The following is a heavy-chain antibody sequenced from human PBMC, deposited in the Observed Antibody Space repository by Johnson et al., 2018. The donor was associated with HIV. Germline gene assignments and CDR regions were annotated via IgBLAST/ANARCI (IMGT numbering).Heavy chain of an antibody. V-gene: IGHV3-30*19. Sequence: QVQLVESGGGLVQPGGSLRLSCAASGFTFSSYGMHWVRQAPGKGLEWVAVISYDGSNKYYADSVKGRFTISRDNSKNTLYLQMNSLRTEDTALYYCARAQVDTFWGGTFDIWGQGTMVTVSS. CDR3: ARAQVDTFWGGTFDI. J-gene: IGHJ3*02. CDR2: ISYDGSNK. CDR1: GFTFSSYG. D-gene: IGHD3-16*01.